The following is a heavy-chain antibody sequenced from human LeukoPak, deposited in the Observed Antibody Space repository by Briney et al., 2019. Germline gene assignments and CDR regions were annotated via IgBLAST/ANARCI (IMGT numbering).Heavy chain of an antibody. Sequence: SVKVSCKASGGTFSSYAISWVRQAPGQGLEWMGRIIPILGIANYAQKFQGRVTITADKSTSTAYMELSSLRSEDTAVYYCARPTAVAGTGYYYYGMDVWGQGTTVTVSS. CDR1: GGTFSSYA. CDR2: IIPILGIA. D-gene: IGHD6-19*01. CDR3: ARPTAVAGTGYYYYGMDV. J-gene: IGHJ6*02. V-gene: IGHV1-69*04.